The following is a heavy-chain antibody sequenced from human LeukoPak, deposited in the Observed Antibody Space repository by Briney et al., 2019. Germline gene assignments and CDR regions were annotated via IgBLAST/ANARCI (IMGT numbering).Heavy chain of an antibody. CDR3: ARYGTVVAGKGLPDW. CDR1: GFTFSSYG. V-gene: IGHV3-23*01. Sequence: PGGSLRLSCAASGFTFSSYGMSWVRQAPGKGLEWVSSISGNSVGTYYIESVKGRFTISRDNSRNTLYLQMNSLRADDTALYYCARYGTVVAGKGLPDWWGQGTLVTVSS. CDR2: ISGNSVGT. D-gene: IGHD6-19*01. J-gene: IGHJ4*02.